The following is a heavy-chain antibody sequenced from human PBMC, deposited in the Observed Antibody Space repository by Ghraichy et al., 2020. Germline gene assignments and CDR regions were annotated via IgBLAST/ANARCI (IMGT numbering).Heavy chain of an antibody. CDR2: IDYSGNT. V-gene: IGHV4-59*01. D-gene: IGHD1-26*01. CDR3: ARVRGTSSGSLDFDC. J-gene: IGHJ4*02. CDR1: GGSISTSH. Sequence: SETLSLTCTVSGGSISTSHWSWIRQPPGKGLEWIGYIDYSGNTIYNPSLKSRVSISIDTSKSQVSLKLSSVTAADTALYDCARVRGTSSGSLDFDCWGQGTLVTVSS.